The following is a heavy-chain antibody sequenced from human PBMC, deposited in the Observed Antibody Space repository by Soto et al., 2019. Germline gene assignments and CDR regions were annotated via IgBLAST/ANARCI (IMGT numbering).Heavy chain of an antibody. CDR3: AKEAAAGTLDY. D-gene: IGHD6-13*01. V-gene: IGHV3-23*01. Sequence: GGSLRLSCAASGFTFSSYAMSWVRQAPGKGLEWVSAIGDSGTATYYAGSVKGRFIISRDNSRNTVYVQMNGLRAEDTAVYYCAKEAAAGTLDYWGQGTLVTVSS. CDR1: GFTFSSYA. J-gene: IGHJ4*02. CDR2: IGDSGTAT.